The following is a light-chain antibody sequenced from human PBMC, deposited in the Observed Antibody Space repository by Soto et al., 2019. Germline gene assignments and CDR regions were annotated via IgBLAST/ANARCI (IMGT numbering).Light chain of an antibody. J-gene: IGKJ1*01. CDR1: QIISTY. CDR3: QQSYTSPPWT. Sequence: DIQMTQSPSSLSASVGDRVTISCRASQIISTYLNWYQQKPGTAPRLLISRASSVKSGVPPRFSGSGSGRDFTLTFSSLRPEDIATYFCQQSYTSPPWTFGQGTKVEVK. V-gene: IGKV1-39*01. CDR2: RAS.